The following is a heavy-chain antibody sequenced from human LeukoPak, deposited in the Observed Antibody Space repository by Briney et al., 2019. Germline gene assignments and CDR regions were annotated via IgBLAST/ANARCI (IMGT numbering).Heavy chain of an antibody. J-gene: IGHJ5*02. CDR1: GFTFSSYE. CDR2: VYSGGMT. D-gene: IGHD2-2*01. V-gene: IGHV3-66*01. CDR3: ARELTSSSCFDP. Sequence: GGSLRLSCAASGFTFSSYEMNWVRQAPGKGLEWVSVVYSGGMTYSADSVKGRFTISRDIPKNTLYLQMNSLRAEDTAVYYCARELTSSSCFDPWGQGTLVTVSS.